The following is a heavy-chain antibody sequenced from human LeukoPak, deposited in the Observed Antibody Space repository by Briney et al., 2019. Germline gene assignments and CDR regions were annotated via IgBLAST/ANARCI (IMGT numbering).Heavy chain of an antibody. CDR2: ISSSSSYI. Sequence: GGSLRLSCAASGFTFSSYSMNWVRQAPGKGLEWVSSISSSSSYIYYADSVKGRLTISRDNAKNSLYLQMNSLRAEDTAVYYCARDRFLGYCSGGSCNLRDYYYYGMDVWGKGTTVTVSS. V-gene: IGHV3-21*01. J-gene: IGHJ6*04. CDR1: GFTFSSYS. CDR3: ARDRFLGYCSGGSCNLRDYYYYGMDV. D-gene: IGHD2-15*01.